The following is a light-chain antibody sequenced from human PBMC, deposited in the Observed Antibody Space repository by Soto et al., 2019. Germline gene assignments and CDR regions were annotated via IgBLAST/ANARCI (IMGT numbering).Light chain of an antibody. Sequence: SYELTQPPSVSVAPGQTARIACGGNSIGSKSVHWYQHKPGQAPVLVVYGDSDRPSGIPERFSGSSSGNTATLTINRVEAGDEADYYIQVWDTASDHVVFGGGTKVTVL. CDR3: QVWDTASDHVV. V-gene: IGLV3-21*02. CDR2: GDS. CDR1: SIGSKS. J-gene: IGLJ2*01.